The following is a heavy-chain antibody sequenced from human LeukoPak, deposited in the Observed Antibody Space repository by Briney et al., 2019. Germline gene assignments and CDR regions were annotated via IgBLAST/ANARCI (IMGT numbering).Heavy chain of an antibody. D-gene: IGHD3-22*01. V-gene: IGHV5-10-1*01. J-gene: IGHJ4*02. CDR1: GYSFTSYW. Sequence: GESLKISCKGSGYSFTSYWISWVRQMPGKGLEWMGTIDPSDSYTNYSPSFQGHVTISADKSISTAYLQWSSLKASDTAIYYCTRQRYYYDFSGYYYDYWGQGILVTVSS. CDR2: IDPSDSYT. CDR3: TRQRYYYDFSGYYYDY.